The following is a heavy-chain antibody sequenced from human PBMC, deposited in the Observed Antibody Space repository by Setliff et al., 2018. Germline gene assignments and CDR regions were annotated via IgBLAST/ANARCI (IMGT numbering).Heavy chain of an antibody. D-gene: IGHD5-12*01. CDR1: GDPMSSRRYY. Sequence: SETLSLTCTVSGDPMSSRRYYWSWIRQPPGKGLEWIGYVYYSGTAYYNPSLKSRVTVIVDTSKNQFSLRLSSVTAADTAVYYCARGGTFRYFDYWGQGTPVTVSS. J-gene: IGHJ4*02. CDR2: VYYSGTA. V-gene: IGHV4-61*01. CDR3: ARGGTFRYFDY.